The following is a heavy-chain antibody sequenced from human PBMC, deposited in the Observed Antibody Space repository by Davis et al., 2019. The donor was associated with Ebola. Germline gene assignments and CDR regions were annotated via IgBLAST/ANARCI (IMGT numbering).Heavy chain of an antibody. D-gene: IGHD1-26*01. CDR2: ISGNNAKT. V-gene: IGHV1-18*04. J-gene: IGHJ4*02. CDR1: GYTFTSYG. CDR3: ARGPFRGGSYWGGFDY. Sequence: AASVKVSCKASGYTFTSYGISWVRQAPGQGLEWMGWISGNNAKTKYGQKLQGRVTMTTDTSTSTAYMELRSLRSDDTAVYYCARGPFRGGSYWGGFDYWGQGTLVTVSS.